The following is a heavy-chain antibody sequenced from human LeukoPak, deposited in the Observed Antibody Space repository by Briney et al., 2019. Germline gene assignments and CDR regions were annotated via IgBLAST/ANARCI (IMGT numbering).Heavy chain of an antibody. J-gene: IGHJ6*03. D-gene: IGHD4-17*01. Sequence: KPSETLSLTCTVSGGSISSYYWSWIRQPAGKGLEWIGRIYTSGSTNYNPSLKSRVTISVDTSKNQFSLKLSSVTAADAAVYYCASVNDYGDPLPRYMDVWGKGTAVTVSS. CDR3: ASVNDYGDPLPRYMDV. V-gene: IGHV4-4*07. CDR1: GGSISSYY. CDR2: IYTSGST.